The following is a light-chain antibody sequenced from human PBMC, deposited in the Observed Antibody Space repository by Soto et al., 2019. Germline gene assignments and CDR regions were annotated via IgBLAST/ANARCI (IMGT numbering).Light chain of an antibody. J-gene: IGKJ1*01. CDR3: QQYNNWPRT. CDR2: GAS. Sequence: EIVMTQSPATLSVSPGDRATLSCRASESVSANLAWYQQKPGQAPSLLIIGASTRATGIPARFRGSGSGTEFTLTISSLQSEDFAVYYCQQYNNWPRTFGQGTKVEIK. CDR1: ESVSAN. V-gene: IGKV3-15*01.